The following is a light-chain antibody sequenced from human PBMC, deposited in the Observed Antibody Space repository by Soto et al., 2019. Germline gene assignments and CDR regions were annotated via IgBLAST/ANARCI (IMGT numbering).Light chain of an antibody. CDR3: QHYNSYSEA. J-gene: IGKJ1*01. CDR1: QTISSW. CDR2: KAS. Sequence: DIQMTQSPSTLSGSEGDRVTITCRASQTISSWLAWYQQRTGKAPKILIYKASTLTSGVPSRFRGSGSWTEFTLTISSLQPDDFQTYYCQHYNSYSEAFGQGTKVDIK. V-gene: IGKV1-5*03.